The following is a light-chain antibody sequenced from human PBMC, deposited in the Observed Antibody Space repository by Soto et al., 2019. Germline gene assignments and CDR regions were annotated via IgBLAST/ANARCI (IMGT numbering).Light chain of an antibody. CDR3: QQYGSSPLT. CDR1: RSLTRN. J-gene: IGKJ4*01. Sequence: EIGVSQSPATLSVSTGERVTLSCRASRSLTRNLAWYQHKPGQSPRLLIYGASSRVPGIPDRFSGSGSGTDFTLTISRLEPEDFAVYYCQQYGSSPLTFAGGTKVAIK. V-gene: IGKV3-20*01. CDR2: GAS.